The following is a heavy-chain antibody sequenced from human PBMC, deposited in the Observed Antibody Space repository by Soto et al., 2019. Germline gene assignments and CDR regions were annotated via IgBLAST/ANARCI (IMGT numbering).Heavy chain of an antibody. V-gene: IGHV4-39*01. CDR3: ARPRGKSDWFDP. J-gene: IGHJ5*02. Sequence: PSETLSLTCAVSGGSISSSSYYWGWIRQPPGKGLEWIGSIYYSGSTYYNPSLKSRVTISVDTSKNQFSLKLSSVTAADTAVYYCARPRGKSDWFDPWGQGTLVTVPQ. CDR2: IYYSGST. CDR1: GGSISSSSYY.